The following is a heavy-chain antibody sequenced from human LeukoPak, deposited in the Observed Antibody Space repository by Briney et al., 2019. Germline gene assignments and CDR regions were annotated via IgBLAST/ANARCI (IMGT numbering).Heavy chain of an antibody. CDR1: GYTLTELS. CDR3: AKGYNWNDDVEYYFDY. J-gene: IGHJ4*02. CDR2: FDPEDGET. V-gene: IGHV1-24*01. Sequence: ASVKVSCKVSGYTLTELSMHWVRQAPGKGLEWMGGFDPEDGETIYAQKFQGRVTMTEDTSTDTAYMELSSLRSEDTAVYYCAKGYNWNDDVEYYFDYWGQGTLVTVSS. D-gene: IGHD1-1*01.